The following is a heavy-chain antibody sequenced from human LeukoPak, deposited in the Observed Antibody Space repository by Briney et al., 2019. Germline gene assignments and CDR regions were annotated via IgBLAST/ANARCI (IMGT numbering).Heavy chain of an antibody. V-gene: IGHV3-23*01. CDR2: ISGSGGST. Sequence: GGSLRLSCAASGFTFSSYGMSWVRQAPGKGLEWVSAISGSGGSTYYADSVKGRFTISRDNAKNSLYLQMNSLRAEDTALYHCARISGSGSYYNLPDYWGQGTLVTVSS. D-gene: IGHD3-10*01. CDR3: ARISGSGSYYNLPDY. CDR1: GFTFSSYG. J-gene: IGHJ4*02.